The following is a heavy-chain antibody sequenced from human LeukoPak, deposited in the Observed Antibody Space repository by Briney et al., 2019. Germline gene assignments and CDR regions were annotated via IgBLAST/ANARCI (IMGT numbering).Heavy chain of an antibody. V-gene: IGHV3-33*01. Sequence: PGRCLRLSCAASGFIFSSYGMHWVRQAPGKGLEWVAVIWYDGSSKYYADSVKGRFTISRVNSKNTLYLQMNSLRAEDSAVYYCARELPPLVKFYFDYWGQGTLVTVSS. J-gene: IGHJ4*02. D-gene: IGHD1-26*01. CDR3: ARELPPLVKFYFDY. CDR1: GFIFSSYG. CDR2: IWYDGSSK.